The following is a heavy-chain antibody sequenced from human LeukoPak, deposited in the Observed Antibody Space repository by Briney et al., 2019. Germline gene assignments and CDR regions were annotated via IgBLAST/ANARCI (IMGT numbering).Heavy chain of an antibody. J-gene: IGHJ6*03. V-gene: IGHV1-8*03. CDR1: GYTFTSYD. CDR3: ARVLGYEEVGIAVEAQIYYMDV. D-gene: IGHD6-19*01. Sequence: VASVKVSCKASGYTFTSYDINWVRQATGQGLEWMGWMNPNSGNTGYAQKFQGRVTITRNTSISTAYMEPSSLRSEDTAVYYCARVLGYEEVGIAVEAQIYYMDVWGKGTTVTVSS. CDR2: MNPNSGNT.